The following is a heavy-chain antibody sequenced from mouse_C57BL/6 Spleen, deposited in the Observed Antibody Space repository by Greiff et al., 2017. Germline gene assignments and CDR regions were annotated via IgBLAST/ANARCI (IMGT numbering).Heavy chain of an antibody. CDR3: ARGSYFYAMDD. J-gene: IGHJ4*01. CDR2: ISSGSSTI. Sequence: EVQGVESGGGLVKPGGSLKLSCAASGFTFSDYGMHWVRQAPEKGLEWVAYISSGSSTIYYADTVKGRFTISRDNDKNTLFLQMTSLRSEDTAMYYCARGSYFYAMDDWGQGTSVTVAS. V-gene: IGHV5-17*01. D-gene: IGHD2-12*01. CDR1: GFTFSDYG.